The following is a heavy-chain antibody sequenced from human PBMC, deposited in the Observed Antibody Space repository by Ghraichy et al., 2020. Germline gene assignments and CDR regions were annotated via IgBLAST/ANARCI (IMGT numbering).Heavy chain of an antibody. Sequence: GGSLRLSCAASGFTFSSYSMNWVRQAPGKGLEWVSYISSSSSTIYYADSVKGRFTISRDNAKNSLYLQMNSLRDEDTAVYYCAIYCGGDCYPHVDYWGQGTLVTVSS. V-gene: IGHV3-48*02. D-gene: IGHD2-21*02. CDR3: AIYCGGDCYPHVDY. CDR1: GFTFSSYS. CDR2: ISSSSSTI. J-gene: IGHJ4*02.